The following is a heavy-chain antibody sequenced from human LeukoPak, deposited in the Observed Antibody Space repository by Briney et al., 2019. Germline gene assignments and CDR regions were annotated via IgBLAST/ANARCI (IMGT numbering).Heavy chain of an antibody. J-gene: IGHJ6*03. CDR1: GFTLRSYA. D-gene: IGHD1-26*01. V-gene: IGHV3-20*04. CDR2: INWNGGST. Sequence: GGSLRLSCAASGFTLRSYAMSWVRQAPGKGLEWVSGINWNGGSTGYADSVKGRFTISRDNAKNSLYLQMNSLRAEDTALYYCAREGATTYYYYYMDVWGKGTTVTVSS. CDR3: AREGATTYYYYYMDV.